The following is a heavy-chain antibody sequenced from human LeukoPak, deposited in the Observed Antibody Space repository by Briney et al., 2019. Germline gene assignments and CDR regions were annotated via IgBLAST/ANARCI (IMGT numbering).Heavy chain of an antibody. V-gene: IGHV3-43*01. CDR3: AKEVDCPSDCLFFHS. J-gene: IGHJ4*02. Sequence: GGSLRLSCAASGFTFDRFTIHWVRQTPGKGLEWVCLINRRGRTFYADSVKGRFTISRDNSRNSVFLQMNSLRPEDTALYHCAKEVDCPSDCLFFHSWGQGTLVTVSS. CDR2: INRRGRT. CDR1: GFTFDRFT. D-gene: IGHD2-21*02.